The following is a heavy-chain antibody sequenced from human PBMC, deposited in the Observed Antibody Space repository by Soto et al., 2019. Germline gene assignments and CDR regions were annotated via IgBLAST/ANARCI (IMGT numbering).Heavy chain of an antibody. D-gene: IGHD3-16*02. CDR1: GFTFGTYS. J-gene: IGHJ4*02. CDR2: ISHDGRKK. CDR3: ARELSERGYFDY. V-gene: IGHV3-30*04. Sequence: VQLEQSGGGVVQPGKSLTLSCAASGFTFGTYSMHWVRQAPGKGPEWVAAISHDGRKKYFADSVKGRFTISRDNTDSTSFLQMNGLRDGDTAVYYCARELSERGYFDYWGQGTLVTVSS.